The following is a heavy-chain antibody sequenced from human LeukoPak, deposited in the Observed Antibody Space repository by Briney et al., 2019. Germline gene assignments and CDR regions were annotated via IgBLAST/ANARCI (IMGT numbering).Heavy chain of an antibody. CDR3: ARHPAPRDYWSTYTTWFDT. V-gene: IGHV5-51*01. CDR2: IYPGDSDT. J-gene: IGHJ5*02. D-gene: IGHD3-3*01. Sequence: GESLKISCKASGYSFTSYRIGWVRQMPGKGLGWMGIIYPGDSDTRYSPSFQGQVTISADKSINTAYLQWSSLRASDTALYFCARHPAPRDYWSTYTTWFDTWGQGTLVTVSS. CDR1: GYSFTSYR.